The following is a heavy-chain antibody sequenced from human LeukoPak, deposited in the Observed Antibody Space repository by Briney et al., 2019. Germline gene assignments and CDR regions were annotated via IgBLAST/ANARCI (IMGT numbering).Heavy chain of an antibody. CDR1: GYTFTSYG. CDR2: ISAYNGNT. D-gene: IGHD2-15*01. V-gene: IGHV1-18*01. J-gene: IGHJ3*02. Sequence: ASVRVSCKASGYTFTSYGISWVRQAPGQGLEWMGWISAYNGNTNYAQKLQGRVTMTTDTSTSTAYMELRSLRSDDTAVYYCARGKVVVVVAATKDDAFDIWGQGTMVTVS. CDR3: ARGKVVVVVAATKDDAFDI.